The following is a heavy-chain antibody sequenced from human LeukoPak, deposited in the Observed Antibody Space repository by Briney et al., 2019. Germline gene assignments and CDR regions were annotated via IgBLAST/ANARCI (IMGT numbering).Heavy chain of an antibody. J-gene: IGHJ3*02. D-gene: IGHD3-16*02. Sequence: GASVKVSCKASGGTFSSYAISWVRQAPGQGLEWMGGIIPIFGTANYAQKFQGRVTITADESTSTAYMELSSLRSEDTAVYYCARPGSLRDAFDIWGQGTMATVSS. CDR2: IIPIFGTA. CDR1: GGTFSSYA. CDR3: ARPGSLRDAFDI. V-gene: IGHV1-69*13.